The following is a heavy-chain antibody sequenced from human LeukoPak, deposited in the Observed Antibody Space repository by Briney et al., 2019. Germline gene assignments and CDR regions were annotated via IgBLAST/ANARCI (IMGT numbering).Heavy chain of an antibody. D-gene: IGHD2-15*01. V-gene: IGHV4-34*01. CDR2: INHSGST. J-gene: IGHJ5*02. CDR3: ARGSVVVVAATLRWFDP. CDR1: GGSFSGYY. Sequence: SETLSLTCAVYGGSFSGYYWSWIRQPPGKGLEWIGEINHSGSTNYNPSLKSRVTISVDTSKNQFSLKLSSVTAADTAVYYCARGSVVVVAATLRWFDPWGQGTLVTVSP.